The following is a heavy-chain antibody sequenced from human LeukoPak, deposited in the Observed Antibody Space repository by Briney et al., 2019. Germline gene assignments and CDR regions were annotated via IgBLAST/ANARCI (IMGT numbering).Heavy chain of an antibody. Sequence: ASVTVSCKASGYTFTSYDINWVRQAPGQGLEWMGWMNPNSGNTGYAQKFQGRVTMTRDTSISTAYMELSSLRSEDTAVYYCARVRPYYGSGSYRDNFDYWGQGTLVTVSS. J-gene: IGHJ4*02. CDR3: ARVRPYYGSGSYRDNFDY. CDR2: MNPNSGNT. V-gene: IGHV1-8*01. D-gene: IGHD3-10*01. CDR1: GYTFTSYD.